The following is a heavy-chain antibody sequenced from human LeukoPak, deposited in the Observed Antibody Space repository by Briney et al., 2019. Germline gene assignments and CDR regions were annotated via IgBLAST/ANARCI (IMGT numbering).Heavy chain of an antibody. V-gene: IGHV3-23*01. CDR3: ANEYGDY. Sequence: GGSLTLSCAASGFIFSIQAMSCVRHAPGGGLEWVSAMSGSGGSTFSADSVKGRFTISRDNSKITLYLQMNSLRAEDTAVYYCANEYGDYWGQGTLVTVSS. D-gene: IGHD3-10*01. CDR2: MSGSGGST. J-gene: IGHJ4*02. CDR1: GFIFSIQA.